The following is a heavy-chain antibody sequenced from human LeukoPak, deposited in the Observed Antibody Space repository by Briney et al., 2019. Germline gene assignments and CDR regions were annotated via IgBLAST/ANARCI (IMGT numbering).Heavy chain of an antibody. Sequence: GESLKISCKGSGYSFTSYWIGWVRQMPGKGLEWMGIIYPGDSDTRYRPSFQGQVTISADKSISTAYLQWSSLKASDTAIYYCARQGYCTSTSCDARAFDIWGQGTMVTVSS. CDR2: IYPGDSDT. CDR1: GYSFTSYW. J-gene: IGHJ3*02. CDR3: ARQGYCTSTSCDARAFDI. D-gene: IGHD2-2*01. V-gene: IGHV5-51*01.